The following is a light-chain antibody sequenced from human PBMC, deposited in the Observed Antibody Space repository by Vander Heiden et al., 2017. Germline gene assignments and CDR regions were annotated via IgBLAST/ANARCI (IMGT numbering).Light chain of an antibody. CDR3: QQSYSTPG. V-gene: IGKV1-39*01. Sequence: DIQMTQSPSSLSASVGDRVTITCRARQSIRTSLNWYQQKPGKAPKLLIYAASSLQSGTPSRFSGSGSGTDFTLTISSLQPEDFATYYCQQSYSTPGFGPGTKVDIK. J-gene: IGKJ3*01. CDR1: QSIRTS. CDR2: AAS.